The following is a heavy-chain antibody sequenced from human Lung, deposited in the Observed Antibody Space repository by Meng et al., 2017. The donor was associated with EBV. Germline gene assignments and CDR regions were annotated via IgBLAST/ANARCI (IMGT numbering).Heavy chain of an antibody. CDR3: AREYSSSSGLPGP. Sequence: QLQLQESVPGLVKPSETLSLTCTVSGGSLSSTGYYWSWIRHHPGKGLEWIGYIYYSGDTDYNPSLKSRVTISVDTSRNQFSLKLTSVTAADTAVYYCAREYSSSSGLPGPWGQGTLVTVSS. V-gene: IGHV4-30-4*08. J-gene: IGHJ5*02. D-gene: IGHD6-6*01. CDR2: IYYSGDT. CDR1: GGSLSSTGYY.